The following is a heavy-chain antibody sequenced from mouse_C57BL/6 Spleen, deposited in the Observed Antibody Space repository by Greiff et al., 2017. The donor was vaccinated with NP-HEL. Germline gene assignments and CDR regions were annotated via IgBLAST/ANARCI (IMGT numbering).Heavy chain of an antibody. CDR2: ISSGGSTI. J-gene: IGHJ3*01. D-gene: IGHD2-4*01. CDR3: ARPDDYDGTRFAC. V-gene: IGHV5-17*01. Sequence: EVQLVESGGGLVKPGGSLKLSCAASGFTFSDYGMHWVRQAPEKGLEWVAYISSGGSTIYYADTVKGRFTISRDNAKNTLFLQMTSLRSEDTAMYYCARPDDYDGTRFACWGQGTLVTVSA. CDR1: GFTFSDYG.